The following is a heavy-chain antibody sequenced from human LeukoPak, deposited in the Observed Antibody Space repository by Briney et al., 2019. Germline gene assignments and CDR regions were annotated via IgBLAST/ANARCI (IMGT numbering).Heavy chain of an antibody. CDR2: ISSSSSTI. V-gene: IGHV3-48*01. J-gene: IGHJ1*01. CDR1: GFTFSTYS. Sequence: GGSLRLSCAASGFTFSTYSMNWVRQAPGKGLEWVSYISSSSSTIYYADSVKGRFTISRDNAKNSLYLQMNSLRAEDTAVYYCARASVVVITPEYFQHWGQGTLVTVSS. CDR3: ARASVVVITPEYFQH. D-gene: IGHD3-22*01.